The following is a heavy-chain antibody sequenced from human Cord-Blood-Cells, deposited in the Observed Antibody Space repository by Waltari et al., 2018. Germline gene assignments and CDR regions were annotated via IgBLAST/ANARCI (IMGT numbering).Heavy chain of an antibody. CDR2: IIPIFGTA. V-gene: IGHV1-69*01. CDR1: GGTFSSYA. J-gene: IGHJ3*02. Sequence: QVQLVQSGAEVKKPGSSVKVSCKASGGTFSSYAISWVRQAPGQGLEWMGGIIPIFGTANNAQKFQGRVTNAADESTSTAYMGLGNLRSEDTAVYYWARDRGVYNWGDLLDAFDIWGQGTMVTVSS. CDR3: ARDRGVYNWGDLLDAFDI. D-gene: IGHD1-20*01.